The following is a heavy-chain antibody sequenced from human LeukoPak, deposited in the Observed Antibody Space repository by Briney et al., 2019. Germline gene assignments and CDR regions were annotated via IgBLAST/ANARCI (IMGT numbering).Heavy chain of an antibody. V-gene: IGHV4-39*07. CDR3: ARDRITIFGVVIMGFDY. Sequence: SETLSLTCTVSGGAISSDTYYWSWIRQPPGKGLEWIGEINHSGSTNYNPSLKSRVTISVDTSKNQFSLKLSSVTAADTAVYYCARDRITIFGVVIMGFDYWGQGTLVTVSS. CDR2: INHSGST. D-gene: IGHD3-3*01. CDR1: GGAISSDTYY. J-gene: IGHJ4*02.